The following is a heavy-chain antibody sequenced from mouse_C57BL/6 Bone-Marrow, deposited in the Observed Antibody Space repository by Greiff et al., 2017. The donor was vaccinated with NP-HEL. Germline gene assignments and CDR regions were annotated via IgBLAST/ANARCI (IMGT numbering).Heavy chain of an antibody. CDR1: GYAFSSSW. V-gene: IGHV1-82*01. CDR3: ARSELRDFDY. CDR2: IYPGDGDT. Sequence: QVQLQQSGPELVKPGASVKISCKASGYAFSSSWMNWVKQRPGKGLEWIGRIYPGDGDTNYNGKFKGKATLTADKSSSTAYMQLSSLTSEDSAVDFCARSELRDFDYWGKGTTLTVPS. J-gene: IGHJ2*01. D-gene: IGHD1-1*01.